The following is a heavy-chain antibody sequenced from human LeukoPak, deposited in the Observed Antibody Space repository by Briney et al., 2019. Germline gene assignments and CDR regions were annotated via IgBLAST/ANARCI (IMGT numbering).Heavy chain of an antibody. CDR1: GFTFSSYS. V-gene: IGHV3-21*01. CDR2: ISSSSSYI. D-gene: IGHD2-2*01. Sequence: GGSLRLSCPAYGFTFSSYSMNWVRPAPGKGLEWVSSISSSSSYIYYADSVKGRFTISRDNAKNSLYLQMNSLRAEDTAVYYCARGRDCSSTSCYFDYYGMDVWGQGTTVTVSS. J-gene: IGHJ6*02. CDR3: ARGRDCSSTSCYFDYYGMDV.